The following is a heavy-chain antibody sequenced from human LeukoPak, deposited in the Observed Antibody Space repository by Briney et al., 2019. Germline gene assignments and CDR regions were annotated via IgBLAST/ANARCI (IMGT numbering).Heavy chain of an antibody. Sequence: SGTLSLTCAVSGGSISSSNWWSWVRQPPGKGLEWIGEIYHSGSTYYNPSLKSRVTISVDTSKNQFSLKLSSVTAADTAVYYCARHSNYDILTGYSIAFYYYYGMDVWGQGTTVTVSS. V-gene: IGHV4-4*02. J-gene: IGHJ6*02. CDR1: GGSISSSNW. CDR3: ARHSNYDILTGYSIAFYYYYGMDV. CDR2: IYHSGST. D-gene: IGHD3-9*01.